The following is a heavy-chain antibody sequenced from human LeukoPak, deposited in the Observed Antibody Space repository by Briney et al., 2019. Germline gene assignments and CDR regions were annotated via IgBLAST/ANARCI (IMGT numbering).Heavy chain of an antibody. D-gene: IGHD3-16*02. CDR1: GYTFTSYY. J-gene: IGHJ5*02. CDR2: INPSGGST. CDR3: ARERGYDYVWGSYRYNENWFDP. V-gene: IGHV1-46*01. Sequence: GASVKVSCKASGYTFTSYYMHWVRQAPGQGLEWMGIINPSGGSTSYAQKFQGRVTITADESTSTAYMELSSLRSEDTAVYYCARERGYDYVWGSYRYNENWFDPWGQGTLVTVSS.